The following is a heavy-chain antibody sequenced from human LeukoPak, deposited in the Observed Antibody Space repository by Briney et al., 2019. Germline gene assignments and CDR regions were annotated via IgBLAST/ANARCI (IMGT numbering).Heavy chain of an antibody. CDR2: ITGSGGST. CDR3: AKASSSGWYVPLDY. Sequence: GGSLRLSRAASGFTFSSHAMGWVRQAPGKGLEWVSSITGSGGSTYYGDSVKGRFTISRDNSKNTLYLQMNSLRAEDTALYYCAKASSSGWYVPLDYWGQGTLVTVSS. J-gene: IGHJ4*02. CDR1: GFTFSSHA. V-gene: IGHV3-23*01. D-gene: IGHD6-19*01.